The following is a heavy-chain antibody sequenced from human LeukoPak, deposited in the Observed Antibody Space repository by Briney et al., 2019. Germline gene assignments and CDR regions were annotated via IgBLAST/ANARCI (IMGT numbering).Heavy chain of an antibody. Sequence: GGSLRLSCAASGFTFSSYSMNWVRQAPGKGLEWVSSISSSSSYIYYADSVKGRFTISRDNAKNSLYLQMNSLRAEDTAVYYCAKDPTAYCSSTSCYNGPFDYWGQGTLVTVSS. J-gene: IGHJ4*02. D-gene: IGHD2-2*02. CDR3: AKDPTAYCSSTSCYNGPFDY. CDR2: ISSSSSYI. CDR1: GFTFSSYS. V-gene: IGHV3-21*01.